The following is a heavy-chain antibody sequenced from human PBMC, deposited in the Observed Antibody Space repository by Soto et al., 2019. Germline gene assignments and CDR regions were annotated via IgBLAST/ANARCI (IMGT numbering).Heavy chain of an antibody. D-gene: IGHD6-13*01. V-gene: IGHV3-23*01. J-gene: IGHJ6*02. CDR3: ARGTVDIAAAGTFYYYYGMDV. CDR2: ISGSGGST. CDR1: GFTFSSYA. Sequence: EVQLLESGGGLVQPGGSLRLSCAASGFTFSSYAMSWVRQAPGKGLEWVSAISGSGGSTYYADSVKGRFTISRDNSKNTLYLQMNSLRDEDTAVYYCARGTVDIAAAGTFYYYYGMDVWGQGTTVTVSS.